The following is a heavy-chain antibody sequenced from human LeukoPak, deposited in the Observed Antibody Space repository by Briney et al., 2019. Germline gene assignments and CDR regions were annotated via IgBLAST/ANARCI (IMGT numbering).Heavy chain of an antibody. CDR1: GGSISSSSYY. J-gene: IGHJ2*01. CDR3: ARDPDGSQGYFDL. D-gene: IGHD5-24*01. V-gene: IGHV4-39*07. CDR2: IYYSGST. Sequence: SETLSLTCTVSGGSISSSSYYWGWLRQPPGQGLEWIGSIYYSGSTYYNPSLKSRVTISVDTSKNQFSLKLSSVTAADTAVYYCARDPDGSQGYFDLWGRGTLVTVSS.